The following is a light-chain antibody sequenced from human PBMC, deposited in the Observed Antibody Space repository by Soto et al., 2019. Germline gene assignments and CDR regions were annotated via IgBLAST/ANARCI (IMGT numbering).Light chain of an antibody. CDR2: EVS. CDR3: SSYTSSSTRV. V-gene: IGLV2-14*01. J-gene: IGLJ3*02. Sequence: QSALTQPASVSGSPGQSITISCTGTSSDVGGYNYVSWYQQHPGKAPKLMIYEVSNRPSGVANRFSGSKSGNTAYLTISGLQAEDEADYYCSSYTSSSTRVFGGGTKVNVL. CDR1: SSDVGGYNY.